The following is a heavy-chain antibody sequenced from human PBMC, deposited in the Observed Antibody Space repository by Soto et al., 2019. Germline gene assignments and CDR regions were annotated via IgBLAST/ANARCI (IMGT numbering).Heavy chain of an antibody. J-gene: IGHJ6*02. V-gene: IGHV3-23*01. CDR3: AKDGTTTGIHYYAMDV. D-gene: IGHD1-1*01. Sequence: PGGSLRLSSEVSGFTLTSYGMNWVRQSPDKGLEWVSTIGRGGDTYYADSVKGRFTISRDNSKNTLFLQMNSLRAEDTALYFCAKDGTTTGIHYYAMDVWGQGTTVTVSS. CDR2: IGRGGDT. CDR1: GFTLTSYG.